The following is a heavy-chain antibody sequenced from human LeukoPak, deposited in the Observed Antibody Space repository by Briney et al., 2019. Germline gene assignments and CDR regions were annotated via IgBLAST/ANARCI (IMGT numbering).Heavy chain of an antibody. CDR3: ARDPSSIAARPGGLDAFDI. V-gene: IGHV4-59*01. J-gene: IGHJ3*02. CDR1: GGSISNYY. D-gene: IGHD6-6*01. Sequence: SETLSLTCTVSGGSISNYYWSWIRQPPGKGLEWIGYIYYSGSINYNPSLKSRVTISVDTSKNQFSLKLSSVTAADTAVYYCARDPSSIAARPGGLDAFDIWGQGTMVTVSS. CDR2: IYYSGSI.